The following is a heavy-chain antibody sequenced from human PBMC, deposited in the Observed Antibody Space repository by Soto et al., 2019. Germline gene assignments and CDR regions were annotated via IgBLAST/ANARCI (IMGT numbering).Heavy chain of an antibody. V-gene: IGHV1-18*01. CDR1: GYTFTSYG. CDR3: ARESSDWLFRYYYSYIDV. D-gene: IGHD3-9*01. Sequence: ASVKVSCKASGYTFTSYGISWVRQAPGQGLEWMGWISAYNGNTNYAQKLQGRVTMTTDTSTSTAYMELRSLRSDDTAVYYCARESSDWLFRYYYSYIDVWGKGTTVTVSS. CDR2: ISAYNGNT. J-gene: IGHJ6*03.